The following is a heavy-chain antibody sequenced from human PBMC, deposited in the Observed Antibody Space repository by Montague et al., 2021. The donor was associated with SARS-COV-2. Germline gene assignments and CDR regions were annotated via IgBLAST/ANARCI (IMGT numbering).Heavy chain of an antibody. J-gene: IGHJ5*02. Sequence: CAISGDSVSSNSAAWNWIRQSPSRGLEWLGRTYYRSKWYNDYAVSVKSRVTINPDTSKNQFSLQLNSVTPEDTAVYYCARAQYSGNYWGLDPWGQGTLVTVSS. CDR1: GDSVSSNSAA. V-gene: IGHV6-1*01. CDR3: ARAQYSGNYWGLDP. D-gene: IGHD1-26*01. CDR2: TYYRSKWYN.